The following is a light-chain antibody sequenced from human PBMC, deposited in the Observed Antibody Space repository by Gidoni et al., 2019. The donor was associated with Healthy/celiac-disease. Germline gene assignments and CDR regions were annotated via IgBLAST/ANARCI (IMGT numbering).Light chain of an antibody. Sequence: ELVLTQSPGTLSLSSVVRATPSCRASQSVSSSYLAWYQQKPGQAPRLLIYGASSRATGIPDRFSGSGSGTDFTLTISRLEPEDFAVYFCQRYGSSPWTFGQGTKVEIK. CDR3: QRYGSSPWT. J-gene: IGKJ1*01. V-gene: IGKV3-20*01. CDR1: QSVSSSY. CDR2: GAS.